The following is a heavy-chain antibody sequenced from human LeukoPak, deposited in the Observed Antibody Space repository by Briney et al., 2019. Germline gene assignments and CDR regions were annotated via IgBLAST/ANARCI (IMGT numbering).Heavy chain of an antibody. D-gene: IGHD3-10*01. CDR3: ARRGSGAYYLAPFDY. Sequence: ASVKVSCKASGYTFTKNAISWARQAPGQGLEWMGWIAAHNGDTNYAQKFQGRVTMTTDTSRNTAYMELRSLRPDDTAVYYCARRGSGAYYLAPFDYWGQGSLITVSS. CDR2: IAAHNGDT. V-gene: IGHV1-18*01. CDR1: GYTFTKNA. J-gene: IGHJ4*02.